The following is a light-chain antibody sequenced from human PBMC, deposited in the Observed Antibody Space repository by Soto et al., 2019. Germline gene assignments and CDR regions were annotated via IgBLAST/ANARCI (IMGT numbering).Light chain of an antibody. J-gene: IGKJ1*01. Sequence: EIVLTQSPATLSLSPGERATLSCRASQSVSSYLAGYQQKPGQAPRLLIYDASNRATGIPARFSGSGSGTAFTLTISSLEPEDCAVYYCQQRSNGPWTFGQGNKVEIK. CDR2: DAS. CDR3: QQRSNGPWT. V-gene: IGKV3-11*01. CDR1: QSVSSY.